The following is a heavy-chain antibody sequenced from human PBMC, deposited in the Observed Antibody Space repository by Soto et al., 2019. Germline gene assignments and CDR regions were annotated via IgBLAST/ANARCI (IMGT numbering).Heavy chain of an antibody. CDR3: ARIAVSGPTSSFDY. Sequence: QLQLQESGPGLVKPSETLSLTCTISGGSISTSSYYWGWIRQPPGKGLEWIGSVYYSGSTYYNPSIKSRAPMSLDTSKTQSSLKLRSVTAADTAVYCCARIAVSGPTSSFDYWGQGALVTVSS. CDR2: VYYSGST. J-gene: IGHJ4*02. D-gene: IGHD6-19*01. CDR1: GGSISTSSYY. V-gene: IGHV4-39*01.